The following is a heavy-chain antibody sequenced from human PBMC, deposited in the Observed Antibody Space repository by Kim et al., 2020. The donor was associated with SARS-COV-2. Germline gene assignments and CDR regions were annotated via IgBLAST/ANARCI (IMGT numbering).Heavy chain of an antibody. V-gene: IGHV3-30*04. Sequence: GGSLRLSCAASGFTFSSYAMHWVRQAPGKGLEWVAVISYDGSNKYYADSVKRRFTISRDNSKNTLYLQMNSLRAEDTAVYYCARRVRGVIRELDYWGQGTLVTVSS. CDR1: GFTFSSYA. D-gene: IGHD3-10*01. CDR3: ARRVRGVIRELDY. J-gene: IGHJ4*02. CDR2: ISYDGSNK.